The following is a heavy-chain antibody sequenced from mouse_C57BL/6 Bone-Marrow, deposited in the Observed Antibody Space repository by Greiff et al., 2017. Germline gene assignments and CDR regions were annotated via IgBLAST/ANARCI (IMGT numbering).Heavy chain of an antibody. CDR1: GYTFTSYW. CDR2: IYPTSGRT. D-gene: IGHD3-1*01. CDR3: ARAGPQGRSFDY. Sequence: QVQLQQSGAELVKPGASVKMSCKASGYTFTSYWITWVKQRPGQGLEWIGDIYPTSGRTNYNEKFKSKAILTVDTSSNTAYVQLSSLTSEDSAVFYCARAGPQGRSFDYWGQGTTLTVSS. J-gene: IGHJ2*01. V-gene: IGHV1-55*01.